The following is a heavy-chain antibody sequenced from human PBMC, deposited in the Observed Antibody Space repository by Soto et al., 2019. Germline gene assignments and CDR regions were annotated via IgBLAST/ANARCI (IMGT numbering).Heavy chain of an antibody. CDR2: ISSSGSTI. CDR3: ARDIVVVPAAIVSSEALPSRAYRWFDP. D-gene: IGHD2-2*01. J-gene: IGHJ5*02. Sequence: PGGSLSLSCAASGFTFSDYYMSWIRQAPGKGLEWVSYISSSGSTIYYADSVKGRFTISRDNAKNSLYLQMNSLRAEDTAVYYCARDIVVVPAAIVSSEALPSRAYRWFDPWGQGTLVTVSS. V-gene: IGHV3-11*01. CDR1: GFTFSDYY.